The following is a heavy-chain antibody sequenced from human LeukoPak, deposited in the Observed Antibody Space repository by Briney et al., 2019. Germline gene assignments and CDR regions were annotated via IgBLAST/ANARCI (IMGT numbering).Heavy chain of an antibody. D-gene: IGHD3-9*01. CDR1: GFTFSSYG. Sequence: TGGSLRLSCAASGFTFSSYGMSWVRQAPGKGLEWVSAISGSGGSTYYADSVKGRFTISRDNSKNTLYLQMNSLRAEDTAVYYCAKNSDILTGPLDYWGQGTLVTVSS. V-gene: IGHV3-23*01. CDR2: ISGSGGST. CDR3: AKNSDILTGPLDY. J-gene: IGHJ4*02.